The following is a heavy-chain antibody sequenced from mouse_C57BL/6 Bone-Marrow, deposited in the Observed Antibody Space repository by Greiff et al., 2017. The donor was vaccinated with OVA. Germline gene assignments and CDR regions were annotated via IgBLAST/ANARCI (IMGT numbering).Heavy chain of an antibody. CDR1: GYTFTSYG. CDR3: ARWRTTVVANYFDY. Sequence: QVQLKESGAELARPGASVKLSCKASGYTFTSYGISWVKQRTGQGLEWIGEIYPRSGNTYYNEKFKGKATLTADKSSSTAYMELRSLTSEDSAVYFCARWRTTVVANYFDYWGQGTTLTVSS. V-gene: IGHV1-81*01. CDR2: IYPRSGNT. D-gene: IGHD1-1*01. J-gene: IGHJ2*01.